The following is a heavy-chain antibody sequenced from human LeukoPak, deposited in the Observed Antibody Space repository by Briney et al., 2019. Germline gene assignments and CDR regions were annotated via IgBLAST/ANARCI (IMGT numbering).Heavy chain of an antibody. J-gene: IGHJ4*02. CDR1: GGSISSYY. CDR2: IYYSGTT. CDR3: ARGSSRPDY. V-gene: IGHV4-59*12. Sequence: SSETLSLTCSVSGGSISSYYWSWIRQPPGKGLEWIGYIYYSGTTNYNSSLKSRVTISVDTSKNQFSLKLSSVTAADTAVYYCARGSSRPDYWGQGTLVTVSS.